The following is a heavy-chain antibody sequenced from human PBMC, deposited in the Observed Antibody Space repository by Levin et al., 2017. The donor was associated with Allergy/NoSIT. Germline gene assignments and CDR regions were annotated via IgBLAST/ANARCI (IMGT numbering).Heavy chain of an antibody. CDR3: AKDEARYGSGSYSYFDY. Sequence: RGESLKISCAASGFTFSSYAMGWVRQAPGKGLEWVSAINGGGGSTYYADSVKGRFTISRDNSKNTLYLQMNSLRAEDTAVYYCAKDEARYGSGSYSYFDYWGQGTLVTVSS. D-gene: IGHD3-10*01. CDR1: GFTFSSYA. CDR2: INGGGGST. V-gene: IGHV3-23*01. J-gene: IGHJ4*02.